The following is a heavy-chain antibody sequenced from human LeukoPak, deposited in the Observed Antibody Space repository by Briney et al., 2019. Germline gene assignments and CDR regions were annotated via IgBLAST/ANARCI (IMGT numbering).Heavy chain of an antibody. CDR3: ARGGPWVTGTYYFDY. J-gene: IGHJ4*02. V-gene: IGHV4-59*01. CDR2: IYYSGST. CDR1: GGSISSYY. D-gene: IGHD1-20*01. Sequence: SETLSLTCTVSGGSISSYYWSWIRQPPGKGLEWIGYIYYSGSTNYNPSLKSRVTISVGTSKNQFSLKVTSVTAADTAVYYCARGGPWVTGTYYFDYWGQGTLVTVSS.